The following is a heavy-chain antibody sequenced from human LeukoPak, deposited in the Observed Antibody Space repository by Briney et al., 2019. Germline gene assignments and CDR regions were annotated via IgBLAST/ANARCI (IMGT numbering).Heavy chain of an antibody. J-gene: IGHJ1*01. Sequence: GGSLRPSCAASGFTFSSYSMNWVRRAPGKGLEWVSYISGSSSTIYYAGSVKGRFTISRDNAKNSLYLQMNSLRDEDTAVYYCARDHSSDWYSLVVTSEYFQHWGQGTLVTVSS. CDR1: GFTFSSYS. CDR3: ARDHSSDWYSLVVTSEYFQH. D-gene: IGHD6-19*01. V-gene: IGHV3-48*02. CDR2: ISGSSSTI.